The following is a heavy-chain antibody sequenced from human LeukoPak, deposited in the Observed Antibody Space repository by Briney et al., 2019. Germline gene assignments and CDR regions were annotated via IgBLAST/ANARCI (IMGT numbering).Heavy chain of an antibody. V-gene: IGHV3-30*02. CDR2: IRYDGSNK. Sequence: PGGSLRLSCAASGFTFSSYGMHWVRQAPGKGLEWVAFIRYDGSNKYYADSVKGRFTISRDNSKNTLYLQMNSLRAEDTAVYYCVSTRVFYGDYYFDYWSQGTLVTVSS. D-gene: IGHD4-17*01. CDR1: GFTFSSYG. J-gene: IGHJ4*02. CDR3: VSTRVFYGDYYFDY.